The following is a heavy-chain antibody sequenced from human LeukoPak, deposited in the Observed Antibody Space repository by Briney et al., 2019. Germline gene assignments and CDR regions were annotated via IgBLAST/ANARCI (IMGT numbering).Heavy chain of an antibody. D-gene: IGHD3-10*01. CDR2: TCSGATT. J-gene: IGHJ6*02. Sequence: VATTCSGATTDYADSVKGRFTISTDSSKNTLYLQMNSLRDEDTSVYYCARGGRTDSGSYPYGMDVWGQGATVTDSS. CDR3: ARGGRTDSGSYPYGMDV. V-gene: IGHV3-66*01.